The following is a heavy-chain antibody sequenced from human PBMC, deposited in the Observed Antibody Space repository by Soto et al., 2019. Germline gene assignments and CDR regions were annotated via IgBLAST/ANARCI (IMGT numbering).Heavy chain of an antibody. V-gene: IGHV4-59*02. CDR1: GVTVSVYH. Sequence: PAGTVGLNCLDAGVTVSVYHRSLIRQFPGKGLEWIAYTSYTGNTNYNPSLQSRVTISLDTSKNQLSLKLTSMTAADTAVYYFARAMHGGFTRYLDSGGLRTLVSVPS. CDR2: TSYTGNT. J-gene: IGHJ4*03. D-gene: IGHD6-25*01. CDR3: ARAMHGGFTRYLDS.